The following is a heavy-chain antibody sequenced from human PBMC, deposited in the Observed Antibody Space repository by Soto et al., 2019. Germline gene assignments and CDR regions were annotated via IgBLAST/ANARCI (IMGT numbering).Heavy chain of an antibody. CDR3: ARGLGGVTGYHY. V-gene: IGHV4-59*01. J-gene: IGHJ4*02. CDR2: IYCSGST. CDR1: AFAFSKYN. Sequence: GPLRLFCVGSAFAFSKYNMNWIRQPPRKGLEWIGYIYCSGSTNYNPSLKSRVTISVDTSKNQFSLKLSSVTAAYTAVYYCARGLGGVTGYHYWGQGTLVTVSS. D-gene: IGHD3-9*01.